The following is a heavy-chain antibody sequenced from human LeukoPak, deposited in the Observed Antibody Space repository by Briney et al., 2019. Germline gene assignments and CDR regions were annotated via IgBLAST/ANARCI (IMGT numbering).Heavy chain of an antibody. D-gene: IGHD6-6*01. CDR1: GYSFTGYY. CDR2: INPNSRST. CDR3: AREVGGAVRPGNWFDP. J-gene: IGHJ5*02. Sequence: ASVKVSCKASGYSFTGYYMHWVRQAPGQGLEWMGWINPNSRSTYYAEKFQGRGTMTRDTSISTAYMEVKGLRPDDTAVYYCAREVGGAVRPGNWFDPWGQGTLVTVSS. V-gene: IGHV1-2*02.